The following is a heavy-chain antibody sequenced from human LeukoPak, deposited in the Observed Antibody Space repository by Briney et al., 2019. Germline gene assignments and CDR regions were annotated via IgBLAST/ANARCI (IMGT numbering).Heavy chain of an antibody. V-gene: IGHV3-23*01. CDR3: AKERDYYDSSGYYHFDY. CDR2: INSDGSST. D-gene: IGHD3-22*01. CDR1: GFTFGDYA. Sequence: GGSLRLSCTASGFTFGDYAMSWVRQAPGKGLEWVSRINSDGSSTTYADSVKGRFTISRDNSKNTLYLQMNSLRAEDTAVYYCAKERDYYDSSGYYHFDYWGQGTLVTVSS. J-gene: IGHJ4*02.